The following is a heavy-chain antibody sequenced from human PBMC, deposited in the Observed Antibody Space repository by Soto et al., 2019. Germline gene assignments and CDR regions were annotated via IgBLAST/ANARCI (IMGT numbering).Heavy chain of an antibody. CDR1: GGSISSYY. CDR3: ARAEGDMGSSSWFSYYYGMDV. V-gene: IGHV4-59*01. CDR2: IYYSGST. Sequence: PSETLSLTSTVSGGSISSYYWSWIRQPPGKGLEWIGYIYYSGSTNYNPSLKSRVTISVDTSKNQFSLKLSSVTAADTAVYYCARAEGDMGSSSWFSYYYGMDVWGQGTTVTVSS. D-gene: IGHD6-13*01. J-gene: IGHJ6*02.